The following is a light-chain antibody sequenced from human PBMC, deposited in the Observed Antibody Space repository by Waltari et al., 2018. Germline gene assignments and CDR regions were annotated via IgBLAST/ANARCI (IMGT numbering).Light chain of an antibody. J-gene: IGKJ4*01. CDR2: DAS. Sequence: DIQMTQSPSSLSASVGDRVTITCQASQDISNFLNRYQQKPGKAPKLLIYDASILQTGVPSRFRGRGSGSDFTLTISSLEPEDFATYYCQQHDRPPLTFGGGTRVEIK. V-gene: IGKV1-33*01. CDR3: QQHDRPPLT. CDR1: QDISNF.